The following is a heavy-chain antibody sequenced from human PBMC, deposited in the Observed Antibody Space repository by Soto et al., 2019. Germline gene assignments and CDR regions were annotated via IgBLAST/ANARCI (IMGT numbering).Heavy chain of an antibody. V-gene: IGHV3-30*18. CDR2: ISYDGSNK. CDR1: GFTFSSYG. Sequence: QLGGPLRLSCAASGFTFSSYGMHWVRQAPGKGLEWVAVISYDGSNKYYADSVKGRFTISRDNSKNTLYLQMNSLRAEDTAVYYCAKLIAAAGPSLGPMDVWGQGTTVTVSS. D-gene: IGHD6-13*01. J-gene: IGHJ6*02. CDR3: AKLIAAAGPSLGPMDV.